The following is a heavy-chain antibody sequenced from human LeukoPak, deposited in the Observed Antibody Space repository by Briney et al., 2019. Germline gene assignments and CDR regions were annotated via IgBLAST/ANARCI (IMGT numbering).Heavy chain of an antibody. D-gene: IGHD6-13*01. Sequence: ASVKVSCKASGYTFTGYDIHWVRQAPGQGLEWMGRINPNNGGTNYAQKFRDRFTMARDTSISTAYMELSRLTSDDTAVFYCARAVGSWYEAGYWGPGTLVTVSS. CDR3: ARAVGSWYEAGY. J-gene: IGHJ4*02. CDR1: GYTFTGYD. V-gene: IGHV1-2*06. CDR2: INPNNGGT.